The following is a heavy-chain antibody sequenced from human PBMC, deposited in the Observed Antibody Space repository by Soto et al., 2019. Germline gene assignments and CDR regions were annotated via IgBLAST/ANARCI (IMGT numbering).Heavy chain of an antibody. CDR3: ARDLFVWRRWSCGMDV. V-gene: IGHV1-2*04. CDR1: GDTFTGYY. J-gene: IGHJ6*02. D-gene: IGHD2-15*01. Sequence: QVQLVQSGAEVKKPGASVKVSCKASGDTFTGYYMYWVRQAPGQGLEWMGWINPNSGGTNYAQKFQGWVTMTRDTSISTAYMELSRLRSDDTAVYYCARDLFVWRRWSCGMDVWGQGTTVTVSS. CDR2: INPNSGGT.